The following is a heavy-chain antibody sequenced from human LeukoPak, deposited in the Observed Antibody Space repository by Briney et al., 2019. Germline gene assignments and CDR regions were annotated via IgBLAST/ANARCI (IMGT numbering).Heavy chain of an antibody. J-gene: IGHJ4*02. CDR1: GGSISSSSYY. V-gene: IGHV4-39*01. CDR3: ARHSAAGTSAFDY. Sequence: SETLSLTCTVSGGSISSSSYYWGWIRQPPGKGLEWIGSIYYSGSTYYNPSLKSRVTISVDTSKNQFSLKLSSVTAADTAVYYCARHSAAGTSAFDYWGQGTLVTVSS. CDR2: IYYSGST. D-gene: IGHD6-13*01.